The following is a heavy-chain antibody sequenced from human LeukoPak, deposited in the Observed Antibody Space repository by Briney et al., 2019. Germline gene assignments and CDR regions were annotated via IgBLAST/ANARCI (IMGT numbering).Heavy chain of an antibody. Sequence: GGSLRLSCAASGFTFSDYYMSWIRQAPGEGLEWVSYISSSGSTIYYADSVKGRFTISRDNAKNSLYLQMNSLRAEDTAVYYCARGGRFLEWSGGPVYYYYGMDVWGQGTTVTVSS. J-gene: IGHJ6*02. D-gene: IGHD3-3*01. V-gene: IGHV3-11*01. CDR2: ISSSGSTI. CDR3: ARGGRFLEWSGGPVYYYYGMDV. CDR1: GFTFSDYY.